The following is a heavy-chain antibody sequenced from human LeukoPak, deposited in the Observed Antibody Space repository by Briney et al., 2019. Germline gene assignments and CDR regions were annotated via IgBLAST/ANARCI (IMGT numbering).Heavy chain of an antibody. Sequence: GGSLRLSCAASGFTFSSYSMNWVRQAPGKGLEWVSYISSSSSTIYYADSVKGRFTNSRDNAKNSLYLQMNSLRAEDTAVYYCARDLEPPDYWGQGTLVTVSS. D-gene: IGHD1-1*01. CDR3: ARDLEPPDY. V-gene: IGHV3-48*04. CDR1: GFTFSSYS. J-gene: IGHJ4*02. CDR2: ISSSSSTI.